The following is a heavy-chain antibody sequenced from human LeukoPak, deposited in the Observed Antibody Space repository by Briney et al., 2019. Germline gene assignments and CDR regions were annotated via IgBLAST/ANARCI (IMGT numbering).Heavy chain of an antibody. CDR3: ATLMTTVTTSSRIDY. D-gene: IGHD4-11*01. CDR2: INPNSGGT. CDR1: GYTFTGYY. V-gene: IGHV1-2*02. Sequence: ASVKVSCKASGYTFTGYYMHWVRQAPGQGLEWMGGINPNSGGTNYAQKFQGRVTMTRDTSISTAYMELSRLRSDDTAVYYCATLMTTVTTSSRIDYWGQGTLVTVSS. J-gene: IGHJ4*02.